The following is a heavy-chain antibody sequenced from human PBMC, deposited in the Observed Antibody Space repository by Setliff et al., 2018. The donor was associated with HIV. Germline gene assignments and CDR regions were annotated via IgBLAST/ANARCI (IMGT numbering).Heavy chain of an antibody. CDR3: AVGPHGDYELGWFDL. Sequence: GASVKVSCKASGYTFTDYYMHWMRQAPGQGLEWMGGIIPIYGTANYAQKFQGRVTITTDESARTAYMELRSLRSEDTAVYYCAVGPHGDYELGWFDLWGQGTLVTVSS. CDR1: GYTFTDYY. V-gene: IGHV1-69*05. D-gene: IGHD4-17*01. CDR2: IIPIYGTA. J-gene: IGHJ5*02.